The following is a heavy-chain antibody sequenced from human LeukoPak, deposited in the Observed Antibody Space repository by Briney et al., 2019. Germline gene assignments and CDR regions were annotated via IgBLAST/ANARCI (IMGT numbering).Heavy chain of an antibody. V-gene: IGHV4-34*01. Sequence: SETLSLTCGVYGGSFSGYYWNWIRQPPGKGLEWIGEINHSGSTNYNPSLKSRVTISVDTSKNHFSLNLISVTAADTAVYFCAREDRDGNSGYAIGDWGQGTLVTVSS. CDR2: INHSGST. CDR1: GGSFSGYY. J-gene: IGHJ4*02. CDR3: AREDRDGNSGYAIGD. D-gene: IGHD5-12*01.